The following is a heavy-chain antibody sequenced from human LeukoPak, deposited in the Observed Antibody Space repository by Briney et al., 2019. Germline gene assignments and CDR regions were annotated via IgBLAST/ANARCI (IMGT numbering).Heavy chain of an antibody. CDR1: GGSISSYY. V-gene: IGHV4-59*01. J-gene: IGHJ3*02. CDR3: ARYGYYDSSGYAFDI. Sequence: TSETLSLTCTVSGGSISSYYWSWIRQPPGKGLEWIGYIYYSGSTNYNPSLKSRVTISVDTSKNQFSLKLSSVTAADTAVYYCARYGYYDSSGYAFDIWGQGTMVTASS. CDR2: IYYSGST. D-gene: IGHD3-22*01.